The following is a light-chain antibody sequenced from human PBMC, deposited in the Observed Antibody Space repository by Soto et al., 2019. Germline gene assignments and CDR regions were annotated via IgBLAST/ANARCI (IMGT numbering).Light chain of an antibody. CDR1: SSGVGGYNY. V-gene: IGLV2-14*01. CDR3: SSYTSSSTHV. CDR2: DVS. J-gene: IGLJ1*01. Sequence: QSALTQPASVSASPGQSITISCTGTSSGVGGYNYVSWYQQHPGKAPKLMIYDVSNRPSGVSDRFSGSKSGNTASLTISGLQADDEADYCCSSYTSSSTHVFGTGTKLTVL.